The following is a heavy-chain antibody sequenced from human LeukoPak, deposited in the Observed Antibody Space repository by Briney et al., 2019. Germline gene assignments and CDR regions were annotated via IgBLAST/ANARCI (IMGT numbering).Heavy chain of an antibody. CDR1: GFTFSDYY. J-gene: IGHJ4*02. CDR3: AREGSRGIVATPFDY. CDR2: ISSSSSYT. V-gene: IGHV3-11*06. Sequence: GGSLRLSCAASGFTFSDYYMSWIRQAPGKGLEWVSYISSSSSYTNYADSVKGRFTISRDNAKNSLYLQMNGLRAEDTAVYYCAREGSRGIVATPFDYWGQGTLVTVSS. D-gene: IGHD5-12*01.